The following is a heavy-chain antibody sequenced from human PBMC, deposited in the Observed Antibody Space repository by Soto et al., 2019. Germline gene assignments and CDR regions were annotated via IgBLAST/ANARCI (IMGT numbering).Heavy chain of an antibody. CDR2: IYHSGNT. J-gene: IGHJ5*02. Sequence: SETLSLTCAVSGYSISSGYYCGWIRQPPGKGLEWIGSIYHSGNTYYNPSLKSRVTISVDTSKNHFSLKLSSVTAADTAMYYCARQPPGENWFDPWGQGTLVTVSS. CDR1: GYSISSGYY. CDR3: ARQPPGENWFDP. V-gene: IGHV4-38-2*01.